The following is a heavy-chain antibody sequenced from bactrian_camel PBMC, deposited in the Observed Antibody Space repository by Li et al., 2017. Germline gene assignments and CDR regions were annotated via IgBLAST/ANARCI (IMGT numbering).Heavy chain of an antibody. D-gene: IGHD6*01. V-gene: IGHV3S6*01. Sequence: HVQLVESGGGSVQAGGSLTLSCAASRYISTYCVGWFRQVPGKEREGIAGIYTDDNSTVYVDSVKGRFTISHDTAKNTVTVSLQMNSLKPEDTAMYYCAADSRGSWYCPTLFRLGEFNVWGQGTQVTVS. CDR3: AADSRGSWYCPTLFRLGEFNV. CDR2: IYTDDNST. CDR1: RYISTYC. J-gene: IGHJ4*01.